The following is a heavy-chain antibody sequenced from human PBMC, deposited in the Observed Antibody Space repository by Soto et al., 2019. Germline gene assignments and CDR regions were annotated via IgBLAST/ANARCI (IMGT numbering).Heavy chain of an antibody. D-gene: IGHD1-26*01. CDR1: GGSISSGGYS. CDR2: IYHSGST. J-gene: IGHJ4*02. V-gene: IGHV4-30-2*01. CDR3: ARVATNLYYFDY. Sequence: SETLSLTCAVSGGSISSGGYSWSWIRQPPGKGLEWIGYIYHSGSTYYNPSLKSRVTISVDRSKNQFSLKLSSVTAADTAVYYCARVATNLYYFDYWGQGTLVTVSS.